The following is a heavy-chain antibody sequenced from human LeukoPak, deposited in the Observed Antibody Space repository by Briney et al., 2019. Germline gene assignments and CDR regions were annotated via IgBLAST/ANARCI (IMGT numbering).Heavy chain of an antibody. CDR2: IIPIFGTA. CDR1: GGTFSSYA. J-gene: IGHJ6*03. Sequence: SVKVSFKASGGTFSSYAISWVRQAPGQGLEWMGGIIPIFGTANYAQKFQGRVTTTADESTSTAYMELSSLRSEDTAVYYCARGVTTVVSYYYYYMDVWGKGTTVTVSS. V-gene: IGHV1-69*13. D-gene: IGHD4-23*01. CDR3: ARGVTTVVSYYYYYMDV.